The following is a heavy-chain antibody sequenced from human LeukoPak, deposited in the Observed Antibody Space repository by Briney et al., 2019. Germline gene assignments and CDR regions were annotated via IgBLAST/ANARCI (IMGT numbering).Heavy chain of an antibody. D-gene: IGHD3-10*01. CDR2: INTYNGAT. Sequence: PGASVKVSCKASGYTLSSYGISWVRQAPGQGLEWMGWINTYNGATNYSPKLQGRVTMTTDRSSNSAYMDLTSLRSDDTAVYFCARDNSGSVSPVRRQDFWGQGTLVTVSS. CDR3: ARDNSGSVSPVRRQDF. J-gene: IGHJ4*02. V-gene: IGHV1-18*01. CDR1: GYTLSSYG.